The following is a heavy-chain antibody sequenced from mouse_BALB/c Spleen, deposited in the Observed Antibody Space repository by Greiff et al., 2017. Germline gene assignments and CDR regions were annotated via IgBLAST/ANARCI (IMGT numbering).Heavy chain of an antibody. CDR1: GYTFTDYN. CDR3: ARTYYGNYAFDY. D-gene: IGHD2-10*01. J-gene: IGHJ2*01. V-gene: IGHV1S29*02. CDR2: IYPYNGGT. Sequence: EVKLMESGPELVKPGASVKISCKASGYTFTDYNMHWVKQSHGKSLEWIGYIYPYNGGTGYNQKFKSKATLTVDNSSSTAYMELRSLTSEDSAVYYCARTYYGNYAFDYWGQGTTLTVSS.